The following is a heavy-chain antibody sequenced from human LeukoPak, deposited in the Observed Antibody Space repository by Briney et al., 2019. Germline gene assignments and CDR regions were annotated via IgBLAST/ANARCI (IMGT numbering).Heavy chain of an antibody. CDR1: GFPFDDYA. J-gene: IGHJ4*02. CDR3: ANVLRGGYTYNYYFDL. CDR2: ISGDGTTP. V-gene: IGHV3-43*02. D-gene: IGHD5-18*01. Sequence: PGGSLRLSCAASGFPFDDYAMHWVRRAPGKGLEGGSFISGDGTTPYYADSAKGRFTISRDNNKNSLYLQMNSRRTEDTAFYYCANVLRGGYTYNYYFDLWGQGALVTVSS.